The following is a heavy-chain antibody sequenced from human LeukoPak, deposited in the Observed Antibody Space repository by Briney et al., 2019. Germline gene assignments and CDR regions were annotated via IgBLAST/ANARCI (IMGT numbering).Heavy chain of an antibody. CDR2: INPNSAGT. J-gene: IGHJ5*02. CDR1: GYTFTGYY. D-gene: IGHD4-17*01. V-gene: IGHV1-2*02. CDR3: ARDYGDWGGFDP. Sequence: ASVKVSCKASGYTFTGYYMHWVRLAPGQGLEWMGWINPNSAGTNYAQKFQGRVTMTRDTSISTADMALSRLRSDDTAVYYCARDYGDWGGFDPWGQGTLVTVSS.